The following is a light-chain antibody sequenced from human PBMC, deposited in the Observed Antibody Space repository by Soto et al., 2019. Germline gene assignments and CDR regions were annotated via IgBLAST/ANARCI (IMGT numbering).Light chain of an antibody. Sequence: EIVMTQSPATLSVSPGERATLSCRASQSVSSKLAWYQQKPGQAPRVLIYGASTRGTGIPARFSGSGSGTEFNLTISSLKSEDFAVYYCQHYNDWPPTWTFGQGTRVEIK. CDR3: QHYNDWPPTWT. CDR2: GAS. V-gene: IGKV3-15*01. CDR1: QSVSSK. J-gene: IGKJ1*01.